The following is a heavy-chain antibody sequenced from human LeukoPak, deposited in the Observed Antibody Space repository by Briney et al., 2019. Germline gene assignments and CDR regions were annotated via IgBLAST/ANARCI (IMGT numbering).Heavy chain of an antibody. CDR3: ARRHVQYSSSSDPYYFDY. J-gene: IGHJ4*02. V-gene: IGHV4-59*01. CDR2: LDYSGST. D-gene: IGHD6-6*01. CDR1: GGYISSYY. Sequence: PSETLSLTCTVSGGYISSYYWTWIRQPPGKGLEWIGYLDYSGSTNYNPSLKSRVTISVDTSKNQFSLKLSSVSAADTAVYYCARRHVQYSSSSDPYYFDYWGQGTLVTVSS.